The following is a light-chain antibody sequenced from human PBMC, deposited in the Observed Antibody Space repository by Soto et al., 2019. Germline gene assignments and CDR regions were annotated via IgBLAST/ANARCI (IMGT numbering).Light chain of an antibody. CDR2: DVS. CDR3: SSYTSSSTLDV. V-gene: IGLV2-14*03. Sequence: QSALTQPASVSGSPGQSITISCTGTSSDVGGYNYVSWYQQHPGKAPKLMIYDVSNRPSGVSNRFSGSKSGNTASLTISGLQAEDEGDYYCSSYTSSSTLDVFGTGTRSPS. J-gene: IGLJ1*01. CDR1: SSDVGGYNY.